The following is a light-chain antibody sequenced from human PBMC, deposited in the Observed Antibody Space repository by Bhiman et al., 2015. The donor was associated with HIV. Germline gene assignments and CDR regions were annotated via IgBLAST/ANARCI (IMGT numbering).Light chain of an antibody. V-gene: IGLV1-40*01. CDR3: QSYDNSLSGTYWV. CDR2: GYI. J-gene: IGLJ3*02. Sequence: QSVLTQPPSVSGAPGQRVTISCTGNSSNIGAGYDVHWYQQLPGTAPKLLIYGYINRPSGVPDRFSGSKSGTSASLAITGLQAEDEADYYCQSYDNSLSGTYWVFGGGTKLTVL. CDR1: SSNIGAGYD.